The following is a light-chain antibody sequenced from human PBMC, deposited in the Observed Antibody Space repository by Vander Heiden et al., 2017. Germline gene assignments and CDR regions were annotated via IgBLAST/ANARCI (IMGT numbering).Light chain of an antibody. CDR2: AVS. CDR1: QGIRND. CDR3: RQYYNYRPT. V-gene: IGKV1-6*01. Sequence: AIQMTQSPSSLSASVGDRVTISCRASQGIRNDLGWYQQKPGKAPKLLIYAVSSFLSRVPSRFSGSGSGTDFTLTIRSLQPEDFATYYCRQYYNYRPTFGGGTKVEIK. J-gene: IGKJ4*01.